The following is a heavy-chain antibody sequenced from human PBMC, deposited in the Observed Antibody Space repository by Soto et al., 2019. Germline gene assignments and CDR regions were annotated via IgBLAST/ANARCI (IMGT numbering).Heavy chain of an antibody. CDR3: TRGRSHTVWVRFAL. Sequence: GASVKVSCKASGYTFANYDINWVRQATGQGLEWMGWMNPNSGNTGYVQKFQDRVTMTRNSSISTAYMELSSLRSEDTAMYYCTRGRSHTVWVRFALWGQGTIVTVSS. CDR1: GYTFANYD. D-gene: IGHD3-16*01. V-gene: IGHV1-8*01. J-gene: IGHJ3*01. CDR2: MNPNSGNT.